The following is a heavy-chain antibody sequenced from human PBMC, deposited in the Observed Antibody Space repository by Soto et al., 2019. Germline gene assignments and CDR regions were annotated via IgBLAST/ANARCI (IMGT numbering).Heavy chain of an antibody. CDR1: GGSISSSSYY. D-gene: IGHD3-3*01. J-gene: IGHJ4*02. V-gene: IGHV4-39*01. Sequence: SETLSLTCTVSGGSISSSSYYWGWIRQPPGKGLEWIGSIYYSGSTYYNPSLKSRVTISVDTSKNQFSLKLSSVTAADTAVYYCARQITIFGFYFDYWGQGTLVTVSS. CDR2: IYYSGST. CDR3: ARQITIFGFYFDY.